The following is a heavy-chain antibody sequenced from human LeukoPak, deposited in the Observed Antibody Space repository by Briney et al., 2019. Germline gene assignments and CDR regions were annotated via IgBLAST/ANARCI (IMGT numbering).Heavy chain of an antibody. CDR3: AKGPTYYYGSGSYFDY. CDR2: ISWNSGSI. D-gene: IGHD3-10*01. CDR1: GFTFDDYA. V-gene: IGHV3-9*01. J-gene: IGHJ4*02. Sequence: GRSLRLSCAASGFTFDDYAMHWVRQAPGKGLEWVSGISWNSGSIGYADSVKGRFTISRDNAKNSLYLQMNSLRAEDTALYYCAKGPTYYYGSGSYFDYWGQETLVTVSS.